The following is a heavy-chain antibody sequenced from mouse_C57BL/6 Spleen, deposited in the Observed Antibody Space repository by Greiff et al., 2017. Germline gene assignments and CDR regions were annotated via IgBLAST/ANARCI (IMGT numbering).Heavy chain of an antibody. Sequence: EVQLQQSGTVLARPGASVTMSCKTSGYTFTSYWMHWVKQRPGQGLEWIGAIYPGNSDTSYNQKFKGKAKLTAVTSASTAYMELSSLTNEDSAVYYCTRYPEFITTVVADYWGQGTTLTVSS. CDR1: GYTFTSYW. D-gene: IGHD1-1*01. J-gene: IGHJ2*01. CDR2: IYPGNSDT. V-gene: IGHV1-5*01. CDR3: TRYPEFITTVVADY.